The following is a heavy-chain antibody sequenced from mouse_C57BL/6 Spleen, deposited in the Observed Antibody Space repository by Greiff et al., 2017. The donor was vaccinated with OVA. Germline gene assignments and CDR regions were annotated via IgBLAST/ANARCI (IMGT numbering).Heavy chain of an antibody. CDR3: ARDYDRYFDV. Sequence: VQLQQSGAELARPGASVKLSCKASGYTFTSYGISWVKQRTGQGLEWIGVINPNYGTTSYNQKFKGKATLTVDQSSSTAYMQLNSLTSEDSAVYYCARDYDRYFDVWGTGTTVTVSS. CDR1: GYTFTSYG. J-gene: IGHJ1*03. D-gene: IGHD2-4*01. CDR2: INPNYGTT. V-gene: IGHV1-81*01.